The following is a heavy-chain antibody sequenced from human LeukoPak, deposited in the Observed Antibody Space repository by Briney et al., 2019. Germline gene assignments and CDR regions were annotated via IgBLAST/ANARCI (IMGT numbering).Heavy chain of an antibody. Sequence: GGSLRLACAASGFTFSSYEMNWVRQAPGKGLEWVSYISSSGSITYYAGSVKGRFTISRDNAKNSLYLQMNSLRAEDTAVYYCARGADTGYSSDSWGQGTLVTVSS. V-gene: IGHV3-48*03. CDR1: GFTFSSYE. CDR2: ISSSGSIT. J-gene: IGHJ5*02. CDR3: ARGADTGYSSDS. D-gene: IGHD6-19*01.